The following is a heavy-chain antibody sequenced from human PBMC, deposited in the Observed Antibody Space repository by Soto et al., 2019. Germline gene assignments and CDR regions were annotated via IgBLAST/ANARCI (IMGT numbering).Heavy chain of an antibody. CDR3: ARDQRAVVVPAIDI. V-gene: IGHV3-21*01. D-gene: IGHD2-2*01. J-gene: IGHJ3*02. CDR2: ISSSSSSI. CDR1: GFTFSSYS. Sequence: GGSLRLSCAASGFTFSSYSMNWVRQAPGKGLEWVSSISSSSSSIYYADSVKGRFTISRDNAKNSLYLQMNSLRAEDTAVYYCARDQRAVVVPAIDIWGQGTMVTVSS.